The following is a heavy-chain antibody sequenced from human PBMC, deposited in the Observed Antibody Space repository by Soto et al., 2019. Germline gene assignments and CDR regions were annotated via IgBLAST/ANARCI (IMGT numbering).Heavy chain of an antibody. J-gene: IGHJ2*01. Sequence: QVQLVESGGGVVQPGRSLRLSCAASGFTFSSYAMHWVRQAPGKGLEWVAVISYDGSNKYYADSVKGRFTISRDNSKNXLYLQMNSVRAEDTAVYYGARPVWRGAYNWGYFDLWGRGTLVTVSS. CDR3: ARPVWRGAYNWGYFDL. CDR1: GFTFSSYA. D-gene: IGHD1-1*01. V-gene: IGHV3-30*04. CDR2: ISYDGSNK.